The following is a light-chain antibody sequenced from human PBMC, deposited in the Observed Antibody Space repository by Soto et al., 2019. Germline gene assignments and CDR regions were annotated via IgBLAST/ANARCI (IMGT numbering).Light chain of an antibody. CDR2: SNN. Sequence: SVLTQRPAASGTPGQRVTISCSGSSSNIGSNTVNWYQQLPGTAPKLLIYSNNQRPSGVPDRFSGSKSGTSASLAISGLQSEDEADYYCAAWDDSLNGPNYVFGTGTKVTVL. CDR3: AAWDDSLNGPNYV. V-gene: IGLV1-44*01. CDR1: SSNIGSNT. J-gene: IGLJ1*01.